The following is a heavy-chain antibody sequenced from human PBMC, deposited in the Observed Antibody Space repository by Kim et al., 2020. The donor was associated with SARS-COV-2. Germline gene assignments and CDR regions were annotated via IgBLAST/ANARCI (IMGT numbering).Heavy chain of an antibody. D-gene: IGHD6-13*01. V-gene: IGHV3-74*01. J-gene: IGHJ4*02. CDR3: ARGGNSSSRRAFDY. Sequence: ADSVKGRFTISRDNAKNTLYLEMNSLRAEETAVYYCARGGNSSSRRAFDYWGQGTLVTVSS.